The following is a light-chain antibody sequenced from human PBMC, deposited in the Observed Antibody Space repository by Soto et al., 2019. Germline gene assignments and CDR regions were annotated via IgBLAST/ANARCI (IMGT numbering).Light chain of an antibody. Sequence: DIQMTQSPSFLSASVGDRVTISCQASQDISISLGWYQQKPGKAPQLLIYDASNLETGVPSRFSGSGSGTHFTFTINSLQPEDFTTYYCQHYYTLPITFGQGTRLEIK. CDR3: QHYYTLPIT. CDR1: QDISIS. CDR2: DAS. V-gene: IGKV1-33*01. J-gene: IGKJ5*01.